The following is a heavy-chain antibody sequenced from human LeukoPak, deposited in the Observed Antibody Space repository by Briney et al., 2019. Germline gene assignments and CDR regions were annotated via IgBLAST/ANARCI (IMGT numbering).Heavy chain of an antibody. CDR2: ISYDGSNK. V-gene: IGHV3-30*04. CDR3: AGRFWDGSVDY. Sequence: GRSLRLSCAASGFTFSSYAMHWVRQAPGKGLEWVAVISYDGSNKYYADSVKGRFTISRDNSKNTLYLQMNSLRAEDTAVYYSAGRFWDGSVDYWGQGTLVTVSS. J-gene: IGHJ4*02. D-gene: IGHD3-16*01. CDR1: GFTFSSYA.